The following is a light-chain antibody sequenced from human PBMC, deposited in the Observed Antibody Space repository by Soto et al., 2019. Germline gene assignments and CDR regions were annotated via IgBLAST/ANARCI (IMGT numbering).Light chain of an antibody. CDR1: QSVSSN. Sequence: EIVMTQSPYTLSVSPGERATLSCRASQSVSSNLAWYQQKPGQAPRLLIYGASTRATGIPARFSGSGSGTEFTLTISSLQSEDFAVYYCQQYNDWLTFGGGTKVDIK. CDR2: GAS. J-gene: IGKJ4*01. CDR3: QQYNDWLT. V-gene: IGKV3-15*01.